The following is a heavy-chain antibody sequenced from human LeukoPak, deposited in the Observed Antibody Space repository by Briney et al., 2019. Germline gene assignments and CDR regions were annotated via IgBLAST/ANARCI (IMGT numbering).Heavy chain of an antibody. Sequence: GGSLRLSCAASGFIFSSYSMHWVRQGPGKGLEWVAIISYDGTKKYYADSVKGRFTISRDNAKNSLYLQMNSLRAEDTAVYYCARGAAAGTLVAFDYWGQGTLVTVSS. J-gene: IGHJ4*02. CDR3: ARGAAAGTLVAFDY. V-gene: IGHV3-30-3*01. CDR2: ISYDGTKK. D-gene: IGHD6-13*01. CDR1: GFIFSSYS.